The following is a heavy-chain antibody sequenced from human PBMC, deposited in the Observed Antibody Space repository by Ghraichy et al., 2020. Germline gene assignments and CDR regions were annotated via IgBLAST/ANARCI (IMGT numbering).Heavy chain of an antibody. CDR3: ASGRWYFDL. CDR1: GDSISSYY. V-gene: IGHV4-59*01. CDR2: SYYNGST. Sequence: SETLSLTCTVSGDSISSYYWSWIRQPPGKGLEWIGYSYYNGSTNYNLSLKSRVTISIDTSKNQFSLKLNSVTAADTAVYYCASGRWYFDLWGRGTLVTVSS. J-gene: IGHJ2*01.